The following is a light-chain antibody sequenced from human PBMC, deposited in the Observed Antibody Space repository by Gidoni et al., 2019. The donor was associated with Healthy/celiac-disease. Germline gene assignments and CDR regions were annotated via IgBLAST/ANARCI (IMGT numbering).Light chain of an antibody. CDR1: QSISSY. CDR3: QQSYSTPPVT. CDR2: AAS. J-gene: IGKJ4*01. V-gene: IGKV1-39*01. Sequence: DIQMTQSPSSLSASVGDRVTITCRASQSISSYLNWYQQKPGKAPKLLIYAASSLQSGVPSRFRGSGSGTDFTRTISSLQPEDFATYYCQQSYSTPPVTFGGGTKVEIK.